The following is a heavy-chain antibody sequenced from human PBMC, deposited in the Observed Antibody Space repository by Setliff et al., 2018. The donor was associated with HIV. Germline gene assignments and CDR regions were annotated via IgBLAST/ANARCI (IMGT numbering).Heavy chain of an antibody. D-gene: IGHD2-21*01. CDR1: GASISSVGYY. CDR2: IYYSGST. CDR3: ARASRWGSIPFDY. J-gene: IGHJ4*02. V-gene: IGHV4-31*03. Sequence: SETLSLTCTVSGASISSVGYYWSWIRQHPGKGLEWIGYIYYSGSTYYNPSLKSRITMSIDTSKNQFSLKLNSVTAADTAVYFCARASRWGSIPFDYWGQGTLVTVSS.